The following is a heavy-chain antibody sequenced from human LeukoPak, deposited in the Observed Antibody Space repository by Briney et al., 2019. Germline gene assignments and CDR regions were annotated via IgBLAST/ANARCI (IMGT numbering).Heavy chain of an antibody. V-gene: IGHV3-23*01. Sequence: PGGSLRLSCAASGFTFSSYAMSWVRQAPGKGLEWVSAISGSGGSTYYADSVKGRFTISRDNSKNTLYLQMNSLRAEDTAVYYCASDEVGSGWYDYWGQGTLVTVSS. CDR2: ISGSGGST. J-gene: IGHJ4*02. CDR3: ASDEVGSGWYDY. D-gene: IGHD6-19*01. CDR1: GFTFSSYA.